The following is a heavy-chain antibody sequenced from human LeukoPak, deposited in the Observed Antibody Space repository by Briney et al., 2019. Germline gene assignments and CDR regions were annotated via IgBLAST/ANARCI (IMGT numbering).Heavy chain of an antibody. CDR3: AKRDTSGQYYFDY. J-gene: IGHJ4*02. D-gene: IGHD3-22*01. Sequence: GGSLRLSCAASGFRFNTFRMSWVRQAPGKGLEWVSSIVASGVSAYYADSVKGRFTISRDNSKNTLYLQMNSLRAEDTALYYCAKRDTSGQYYFDYWGQGTLVTVSS. V-gene: IGHV3-23*01. CDR1: GFRFNTFR. CDR2: IVASGVSA.